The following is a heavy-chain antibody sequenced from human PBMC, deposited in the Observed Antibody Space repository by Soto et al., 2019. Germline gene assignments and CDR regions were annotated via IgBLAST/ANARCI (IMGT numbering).Heavy chain of an antibody. Sequence: QLQLQESGPGLVKPSETLSLTCTVSGAAISSSSYYWGWIRQPPGKGLEWIESSYHIGSTYYNPSLNSRVTISVETSKSQFALQLSSVTAADTAVYYGARGPNPCLGGTLGGCFWGQGALVTVSS. J-gene: IGHJ4*02. V-gene: IGHV4-39*01. CDR2: SYHIGST. CDR1: GAAISSSSYY. CDR3: ARGPNPCLGGTLGGCF. D-gene: IGHD2-15*01.